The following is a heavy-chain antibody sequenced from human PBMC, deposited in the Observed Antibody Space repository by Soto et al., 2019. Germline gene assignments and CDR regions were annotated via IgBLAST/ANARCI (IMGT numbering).Heavy chain of an antibody. CDR3: AKDGASYYYYGMDV. V-gene: IGHV3-30*18. J-gene: IGHJ6*02. CDR1: GFTFSSYG. D-gene: IGHD3-10*01. Sequence: GGSLRLSCAASGFTFSSYGMHWVRQAPGKGLEWVAVISYDGSNKYYADSVKGRFTISRDNSKNTLCLQMNSLRAEDTAVYYCAKDGASYYYYGMDVWGQGTTVTVSS. CDR2: ISYDGSNK.